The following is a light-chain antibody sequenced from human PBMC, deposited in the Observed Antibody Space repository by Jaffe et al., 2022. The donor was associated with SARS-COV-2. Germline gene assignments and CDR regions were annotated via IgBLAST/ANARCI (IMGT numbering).Light chain of an antibody. CDR3: MQATKIPIT. CDR2: QVS. Sequence: ETVLTQSRLASPVTIGQSASISCWSSHHLEHEKGHTYLSWLHQRPGQPPRLLIYQVSERSSGVPDRFLGSGAGTDFKLQINNVEPDDAGVYFCMQATKIPITFGQGTRLEVK. CDR1: HHLEHEKGHTY. V-gene: IGKV2-24*01. J-gene: IGKJ5*01.